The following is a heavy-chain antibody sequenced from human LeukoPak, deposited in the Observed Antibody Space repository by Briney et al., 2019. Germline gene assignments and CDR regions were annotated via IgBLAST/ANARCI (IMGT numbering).Heavy chain of an antibody. Sequence: PGGSLRLSCAASGFTFSSYSMNWVRQAPGKGLEWVSSISSSSSYIYYADSVKGRFTISRDNAKNSLYLQMNSLRAEDTAVYYCARGSSGWYYGNFVDYWGQGTLVTVSS. V-gene: IGHV3-21*01. CDR3: ARGSSGWYYGNFVDY. CDR2: ISSSSSYI. CDR1: GFTFSSYS. J-gene: IGHJ4*02. D-gene: IGHD6-19*01.